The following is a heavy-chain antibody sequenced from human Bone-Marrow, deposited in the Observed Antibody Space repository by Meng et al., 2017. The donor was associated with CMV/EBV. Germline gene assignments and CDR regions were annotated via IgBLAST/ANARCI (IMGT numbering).Heavy chain of an antibody. D-gene: IGHD3-10*01. J-gene: IGHJ6*02. CDR1: GGTFSSYT. Sequence: SVKVSCKASGGTFSSYTISWVRQAPGQGLEWMGRIIPILGIANYAQKFQGRVTMTRDTSTSTVYMELSSLRSEDTAVYYCARDYGYSGDYYGMDVWGQGTTVTVSS. V-gene: IGHV1-69*04. CDR2: IIPILGIA. CDR3: ARDYGYSGDYYGMDV.